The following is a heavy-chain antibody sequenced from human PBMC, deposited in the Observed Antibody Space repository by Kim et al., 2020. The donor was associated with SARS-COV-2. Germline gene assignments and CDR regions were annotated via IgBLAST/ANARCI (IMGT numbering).Heavy chain of an antibody. CDR3: ARDGGAAEIDY. D-gene: IGHD6-25*01. Sequence: KINDSVKCKGRVTITRGTSANTAYLELTSLRSEETAVYYCARDGGAAEIDYWGQGTLVTVSS. V-gene: IGHV1-3*01. J-gene: IGHJ4*02. CDR2: KI.